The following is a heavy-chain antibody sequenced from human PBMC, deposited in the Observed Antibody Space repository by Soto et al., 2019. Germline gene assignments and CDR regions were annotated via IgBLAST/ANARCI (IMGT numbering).Heavy chain of an antibody. D-gene: IGHD6-19*01. CDR3: ARGYRSGCDYYYYGMDV. CDR2: IWYDGSNK. Sequence: QVQLVESGGGVVQPGRSLRLSCAASGFTFSSYGMHWVRQAPGKGLEWVAVIWYDGSNKYYADSVKGRFTISLDNYKNTLNLQMNSLGAEDTAVYYCARGYRSGCDYYYYGMDVWGQGTTVTVSS. V-gene: IGHV3-33*01. CDR1: GFTFSSYG. J-gene: IGHJ6*02.